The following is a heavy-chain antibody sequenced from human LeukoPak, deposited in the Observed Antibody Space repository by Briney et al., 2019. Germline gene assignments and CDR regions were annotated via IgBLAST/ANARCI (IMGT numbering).Heavy chain of an antibody. Sequence: GGSLRLSCAASGFTFSSYGMHWVRQAPGKGLEWVAFIRYDGSNKYYADSVKGRFTISRDNSKNTLYLQMNSLRAEDTAVYYCAKDKVSGWYVGNFDYWGQGTLVTVSS. V-gene: IGHV3-30*02. D-gene: IGHD6-19*01. CDR2: IRYDGSNK. CDR1: GFTFSSYG. J-gene: IGHJ4*02. CDR3: AKDKVSGWYVGNFDY.